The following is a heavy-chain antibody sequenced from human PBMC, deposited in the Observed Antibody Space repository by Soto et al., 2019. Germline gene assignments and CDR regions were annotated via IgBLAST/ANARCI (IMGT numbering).Heavy chain of an antibody. J-gene: IGHJ5*02. CDR1: GFTFSSYA. CDR2: ISYDGSNK. D-gene: IGHD6-6*01. V-gene: IGHV3-30-3*01. CDR3: ARDLRGRPSSSSSSGWFDP. Sequence: HPGGSLRLSCAASGFTFSSYAMHWVRQAPGKGLEWVAVISYDGSNKYYADSVKGRFTISRDNSKNTLYLQMNSLRAEDTAVYYCARDLRGRPSSSSSSGWFDPWGQGTLVTAPQ.